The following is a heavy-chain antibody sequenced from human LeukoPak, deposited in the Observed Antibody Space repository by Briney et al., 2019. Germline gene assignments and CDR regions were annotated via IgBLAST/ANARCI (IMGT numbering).Heavy chain of an antibody. D-gene: IGHD3-10*01. J-gene: IGHJ5*02. CDR3: ARVSSLWFGEVNWFDP. Sequence: PSETLSLTCTVSGGSISSGGYYWSWIRQHPGKGPEWIGYIYYSGSTYYNPSLKSRVTISVDTSKNQFSLKLSSVTAADTAVYYCARVSSLWFGEVNWFDPWGQGTLVTVSS. V-gene: IGHV4-31*03. CDR1: GGSISSGGYY. CDR2: IYYSGST.